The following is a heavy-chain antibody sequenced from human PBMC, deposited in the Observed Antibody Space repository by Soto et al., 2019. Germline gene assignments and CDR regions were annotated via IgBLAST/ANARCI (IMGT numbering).Heavy chain of an antibody. D-gene: IGHD2-2*01. CDR2: IYYSGST. Sequence: QLQLQESGPGLVKPSETLSLTCTVSGGSISSSSYYWGWIRQPPGKGLEWIGSIYYSGSTYYNPSLRSRVTISVDTSKNQCSLKLSSVTAADTAVYYCARPVVPAASWFDPWGQGTLVTVSS. J-gene: IGHJ5*02. CDR3: ARPVVPAASWFDP. CDR1: GGSISSSSYY. V-gene: IGHV4-39*01.